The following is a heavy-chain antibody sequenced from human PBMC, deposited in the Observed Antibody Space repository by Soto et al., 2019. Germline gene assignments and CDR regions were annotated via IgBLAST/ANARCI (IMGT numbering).Heavy chain of an antibody. V-gene: IGHV3-23*01. CDR1: GFTFSSYA. D-gene: IGHD3-9*01. CDR3: AKDGTPVLRYFDWLLGRPVDY. Sequence: GGSLRLSCAASGFTFSSYAMSWVRQAPGKGLEWVSAISGSGGSTYYADSVKGRFTIPRDNSKNTLYLQMNSLRAEDTAVYYCAKDGTPVLRYFDWLLGRPVDYWGQGTLVTVSS. J-gene: IGHJ4*02. CDR2: ISGSGGST.